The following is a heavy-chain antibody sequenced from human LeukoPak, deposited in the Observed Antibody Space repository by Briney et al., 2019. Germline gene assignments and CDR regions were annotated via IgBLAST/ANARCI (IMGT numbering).Heavy chain of an antibody. CDR1: GYTFTSYY. D-gene: IGHD3-3*01. J-gene: IGHJ5*02. V-gene: IGHV1-46*01. Sequence: GASVKVSCKASGYTFTSYYMHWVRQAPEQGLEWMGIINPSGGSTSYAQKFQGRVTMTRDMSTSTVYMELSSLRSEDTAVYYCAREGREYDFWSGYYPDNWFDPWGQGTLVTVSS. CDR2: INPSGGST. CDR3: AREGREYDFWSGYYPDNWFDP.